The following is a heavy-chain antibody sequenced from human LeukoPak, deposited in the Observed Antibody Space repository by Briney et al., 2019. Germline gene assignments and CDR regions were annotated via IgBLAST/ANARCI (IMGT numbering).Heavy chain of an antibody. CDR1: GYSINSGYY. Sequence: SETLSLTCAVSGYSINSGYYWGWSRQPSGKGLEWIGSIYHSGSAYYNPSLKSRVTISVDTSKNQFSLNLSSVTAADTAVYYCARDTITTPDVIYAFDIWGQGTMVTVSS. CDR2: IYHSGSA. J-gene: IGHJ3*02. V-gene: IGHV4-38-2*02. CDR3: ARDTITTPDVIYAFDI. D-gene: IGHD5-24*01.